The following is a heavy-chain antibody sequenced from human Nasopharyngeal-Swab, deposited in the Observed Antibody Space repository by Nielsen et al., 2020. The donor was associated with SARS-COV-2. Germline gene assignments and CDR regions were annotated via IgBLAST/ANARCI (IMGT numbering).Heavy chain of an antibody. V-gene: IGHV3-21*01. J-gene: IGHJ6*02. CDR1: GFTFSSYS. CDR2: ISSSSSYI. CDR3: ARSKHSGSYYYGMDV. D-gene: IGHD1-26*01. Sequence: SCAASGFTFSSYSMNWVRQDPGKGLEWVSSISSSSSYIYYADSVKGRFTISRDNAKNSLYLQMNSLRAEDTAVYYCARSKHSGSYYYGMDVWGQGTTVTVSS.